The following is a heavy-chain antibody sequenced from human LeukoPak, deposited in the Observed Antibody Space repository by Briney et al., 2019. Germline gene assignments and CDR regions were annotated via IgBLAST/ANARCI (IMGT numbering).Heavy chain of an antibody. V-gene: IGHV4-61*01. J-gene: IGHJ4*02. Sequence: SQTLSLTCTVSGGSISSGSYYWSWIRQPPGKGLEWIGYIYYSGSTNYNPSLKSRVTISVDTSKNQFSLKLSSVTAADTAVYYCARDGPRRGVGYFDYWGQGTLVTVSS. CDR2: IYYSGST. D-gene: IGHD2-15*01. CDR3: ARDGPRRGVGYFDY. CDR1: GGSISSGSYY.